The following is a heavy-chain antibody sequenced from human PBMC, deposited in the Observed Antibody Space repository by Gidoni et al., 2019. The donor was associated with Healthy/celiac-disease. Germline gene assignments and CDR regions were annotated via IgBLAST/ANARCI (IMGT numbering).Heavy chain of an antibody. D-gene: IGHD2-15*01. J-gene: IGHJ3*02. Sequence: QVQLVQSGAEVKKPVSSVKVSCKASGGTFSSSPLSGVRQAPGQGLEWMGGIIHSFGKANYAQKFQGRVTITADESTSTAYMELSSLRSEDTAVYYCATITNCSGGSCYSGGAFDIWGQGTMVTVSS. V-gene: IGHV1-69*01. CDR1: GGTFSSSP. CDR2: IIHSFGKA. CDR3: ATITNCSGGSCYSGGAFDI.